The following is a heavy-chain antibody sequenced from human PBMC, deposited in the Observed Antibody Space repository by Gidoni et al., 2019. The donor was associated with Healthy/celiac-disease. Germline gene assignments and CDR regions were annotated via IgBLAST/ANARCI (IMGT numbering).Heavy chain of an antibody. CDR3: TTHYYGMDV. CDR2: IRSKANSYAT. Sequence: ASGKGLGWVGRIRSKANSYATAYAASVKGRFTISRDDSKNTAYLQMNSLKAEDTAVYYYTTHYYGMDVWGQGTTVTVSS. J-gene: IGHJ6*02. V-gene: IGHV3-73*01.